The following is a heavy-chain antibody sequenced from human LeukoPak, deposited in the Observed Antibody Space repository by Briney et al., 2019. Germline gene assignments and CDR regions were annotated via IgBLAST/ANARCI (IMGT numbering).Heavy chain of an antibody. CDR3: ARDYGGSYDY. CDR1: GFTFSSYA. V-gene: IGHV3-64*01. J-gene: IGHJ4*02. CDR2: ISSNGGST. D-gene: IGHD1-26*01. Sequence: GGSLRLSCAASGFTFSSYAMHWVRQAPGKGVEYVSAISSNGGSTYYANSVKGRFTISRDNSKNTLYLQMGSLRAEDMAVYYCARDYGGSYDYWGQGTLVTVSS.